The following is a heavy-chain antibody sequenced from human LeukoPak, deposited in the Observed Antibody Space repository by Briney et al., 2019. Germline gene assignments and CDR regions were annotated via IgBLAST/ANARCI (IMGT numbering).Heavy chain of an antibody. CDR3: ARGGSSWSAFES. Sequence: GGSLRLSCAGSGFTFSSYWMHWVRQAPGKGLVWVSRINSDGSSTNYADAVKGRFTISRDNAKNTLYLQTNSLRAEDTAVYYCARGGSSWSAFESWGQGTMVIVSA. CDR1: GFTFSSYW. CDR2: INSDGSST. J-gene: IGHJ3*02. V-gene: IGHV3-74*01. D-gene: IGHD6-13*01.